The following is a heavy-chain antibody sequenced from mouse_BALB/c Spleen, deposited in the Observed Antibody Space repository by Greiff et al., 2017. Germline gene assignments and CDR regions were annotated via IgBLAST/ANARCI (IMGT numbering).Heavy chain of an antibody. V-gene: IGHV2-6-7*01. Sequence: VNVVESGPGLVAPSQSLSITCTVSGFSLTGYGVNWVRQPPGKGLEWLGMIWGDGSTDYNSALKSRLSISKDNSKSQVFLKMNSLQTDDTARYYCARDQGLLLYAMDYWGQGTSVTVSS. CDR3: ARDQGLLLYAMDY. J-gene: IGHJ4*01. CDR1: GFSLTGYG. CDR2: IWGDGST. D-gene: IGHD2-3*01.